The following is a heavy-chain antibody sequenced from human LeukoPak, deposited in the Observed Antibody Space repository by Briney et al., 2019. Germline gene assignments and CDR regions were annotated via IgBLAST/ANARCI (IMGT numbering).Heavy chain of an antibody. CDR2: ISAYNSNT. CDR3: ARQEALYYGSGSYLNWFDP. V-gene: IGHV1-18*01. J-gene: IGHJ5*02. Sequence: ASVKVSCKASGYTFTSYGISWVRQAPGQGLEWMGWISAYNSNTNYAQKLQGRVTMTTDTSTSTAYMELRSLRSDDTAVYYCARQEALYYGSGSYLNWFDPWGQGTLVTVSS. D-gene: IGHD3-10*01. CDR1: GYTFTSYG.